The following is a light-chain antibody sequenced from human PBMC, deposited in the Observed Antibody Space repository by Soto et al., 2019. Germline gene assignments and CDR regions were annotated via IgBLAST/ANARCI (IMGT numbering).Light chain of an antibody. Sequence: PSTLSASVGDRVTITCRASQSISSWLAWYQQKPGKAPKLLIYQASSLESGVPSRFSGHGSGTEFTLTISGLQPDDFAAYYCQQYNSYPLTFGGGTKVDIK. CDR1: QSISSW. V-gene: IGKV1-5*03. CDR3: QQYNSYPLT. CDR2: QAS. J-gene: IGKJ4*01.